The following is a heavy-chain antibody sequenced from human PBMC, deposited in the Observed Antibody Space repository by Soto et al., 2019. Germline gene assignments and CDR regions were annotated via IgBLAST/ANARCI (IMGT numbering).Heavy chain of an antibody. CDR3: VRDKSEGFNHLFDH. Sequence: PSETLSLTCTVSGDSIINNNYYWSWIRQPPGKGLEWIGYIYYTASANYNPSLKSRVTMSVDTSKNQFSLKLSSATAADTAVYYCVRDKSEGFNHLFDHWGQGTLVTVSS. V-gene: IGHV4-61*01. D-gene: IGHD3-3*01. CDR2: IYYTASA. J-gene: IGHJ4*02. CDR1: GDSIINNNYY.